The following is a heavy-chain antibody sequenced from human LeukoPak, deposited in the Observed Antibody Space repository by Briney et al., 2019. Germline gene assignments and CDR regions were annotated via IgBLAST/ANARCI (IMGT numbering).Heavy chain of an antibody. Sequence: SEGSLRLSCAASGFTVSSNYMNWVRQAPGKGLEWVSAIYSGGSTYYADSVKGRFTISRDNSKNTVYLQMNSLRAEDTAVYYCALHYDSHAFDIWGQGTMVTVSS. D-gene: IGHD3-3*01. V-gene: IGHV3-66*01. CDR3: ALHYDSHAFDI. CDR2: IYSGGST. J-gene: IGHJ3*02. CDR1: GFTVSSNY.